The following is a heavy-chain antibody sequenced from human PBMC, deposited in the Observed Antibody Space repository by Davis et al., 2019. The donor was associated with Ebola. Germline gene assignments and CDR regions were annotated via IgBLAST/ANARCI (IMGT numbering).Heavy chain of an antibody. CDR2: IYYSGST. CDR3: AREQYYDFWSGYYSHWFDP. Sequence: PSETLSLTCTVSGGSISSYYWSWIRQPPGKGLEWIGYIYYSGSTNYNPSLKSRVTISVDTSKNQFSLKLSSVTAADTAVYYCAREQYYDFWSGYYSHWFDPWGQGTLVTVSS. CDR1: GGSISSYY. J-gene: IGHJ5*02. D-gene: IGHD3-3*01. V-gene: IGHV4-59*01.